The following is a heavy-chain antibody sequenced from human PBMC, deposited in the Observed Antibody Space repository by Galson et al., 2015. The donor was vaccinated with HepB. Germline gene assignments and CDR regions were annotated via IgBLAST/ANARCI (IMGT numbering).Heavy chain of an antibody. D-gene: IGHD2-2*01. CDR1: DGSISTYY. CDR3: ARSAPGKIPAAWVDY. Sequence: LSLTCTVSDGSISTYYWSWIRQSPGKGLEWIGYLQYSGSPNYNPSLNSRVTMSIDTSKRQFSLKLTSVTAADTAVYYCARSAPGKIPAAWVDYWGQGTLVTVSS. V-gene: IGHV4-59*01. J-gene: IGHJ4*02. CDR2: LQYSGSP.